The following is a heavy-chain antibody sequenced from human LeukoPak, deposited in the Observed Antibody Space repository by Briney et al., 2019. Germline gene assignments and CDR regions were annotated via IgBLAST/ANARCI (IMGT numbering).Heavy chain of an antibody. CDR3: ARESSITMIVVVITTFRWFDP. D-gene: IGHD3-22*01. J-gene: IGHJ5*02. CDR2: IYYSGST. V-gene: IGHV4-39*07. CDR1: GGSISSSSYY. Sequence: PSETLSLTCTVSGGSISSSSYYWGWLRQPPGKGLEWIGSIYYSGSTNYNPSLKSRVTMSVDTSKNQFSLKLSSVTAADTAVYYCARESSITMIVVVITTFRWFDPWGQGTLVTVSS.